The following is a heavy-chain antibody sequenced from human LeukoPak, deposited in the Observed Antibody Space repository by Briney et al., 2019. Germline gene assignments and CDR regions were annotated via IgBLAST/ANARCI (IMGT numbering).Heavy chain of an antibody. CDR1: GGTFSSYA. D-gene: IGHD3-3*01. V-gene: IGHV1-69*13. CDR2: IIPIFGAA. CDR3: ARGEGTIFGVVIRNWFDP. J-gene: IGHJ5*02. Sequence: SVKVSCKASGGTFSSYAINWVRQAPGQGLEWMGGIIPIFGAANYAQKFQGRVTITADESTSTAYMELSSLRSEDTAGYYCARGEGTIFGVVIRNWFDPWGQGTLVTVSS.